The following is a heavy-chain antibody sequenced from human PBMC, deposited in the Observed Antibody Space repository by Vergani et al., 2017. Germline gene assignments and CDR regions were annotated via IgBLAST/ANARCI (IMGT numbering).Heavy chain of an antibody. D-gene: IGHD3-22*01. CDR3: AKDRGYYDSSGYNEFDY. J-gene: IGHJ4*02. CDR1: GFTFSSYG. V-gene: IGHV3-30*18. CDR2: ISYDGSNK. Sequence: QVQLVESGGGVVQPGRSLRLSCAASGFTFSSYGMHWVRQAPGKGLEWVAVISYDGSNKYYADSVKGRFTITRVNSNNTLYLQMNSLRAEDTAVYYCAKDRGYYDSSGYNEFDYWGQGTLVTVSS.